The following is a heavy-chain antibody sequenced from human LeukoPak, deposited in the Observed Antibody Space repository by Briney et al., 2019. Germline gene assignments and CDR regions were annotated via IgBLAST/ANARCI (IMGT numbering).Heavy chain of an antibody. V-gene: IGHV3-23*01. CDR2: ISGSGGST. D-gene: IGHD5-12*01. Sequence: GGSLRLSCAASGFSFSSYAMSWVRQAPGKGLEWVSAISGSGGSTYYADSVKGRFTISRDNSKNTLYLQMNSLRAEDTAVYYCAKELDGYNYLGTDYWGQGTLVTVSS. CDR3: AKELDGYNYLGTDY. CDR1: GFSFSSYA. J-gene: IGHJ4*02.